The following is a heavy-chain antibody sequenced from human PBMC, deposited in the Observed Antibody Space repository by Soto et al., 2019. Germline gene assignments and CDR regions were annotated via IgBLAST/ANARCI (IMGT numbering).Heavy chain of an antibody. J-gene: IGHJ6*03. Sequence: QVPLVQSGAEVKKPGASVKVSCKASGYTFTSYAMHWVRQAPGQRLEWMGWINVGNGNTKYSQKFQGRVTITRDTSASTAYMELSSLRAEDTAVYYCARDDANCSGGSCYDYYYYMDVWGKGTTVTVSS. CDR3: ARDDANCSGGSCYDYYYYMDV. V-gene: IGHV1-3*01. D-gene: IGHD2-15*01. CDR2: INVGNGNT. CDR1: GYTFTSYA.